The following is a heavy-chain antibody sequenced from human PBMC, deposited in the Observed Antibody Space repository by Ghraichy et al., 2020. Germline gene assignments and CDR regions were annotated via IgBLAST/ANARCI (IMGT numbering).Heavy chain of an antibody. Sequence: LSLTCAASGFSFTDYWMHWVRQTPGRGLEWVSHLNIDGTTVNYADSVKGRFTISRDNAKNTMYLQMISLTVEDTAVYYCVRAYKDGLRHFDYWGQGTLVTVSS. CDR3: VRAYKDGLRHFDY. CDR2: LNIDGTTV. J-gene: IGHJ4*02. CDR1: GFSFTDYW. D-gene: IGHD1-14*01. V-gene: IGHV3-74*01.